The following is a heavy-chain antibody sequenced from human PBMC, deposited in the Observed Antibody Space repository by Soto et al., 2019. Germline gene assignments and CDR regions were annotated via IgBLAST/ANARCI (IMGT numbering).Heavy chain of an antibody. V-gene: IGHV4-34*02. CDR1: GAPFSGYY. Sequence: QVQLQQWGAGLPKPSETLSLTCAVYGAPFSGYYWTWIRQPPGKGLEWIGEINHTGSTKYNPSLKSRVTISLDTSKNQFSLSLRSVTAADTAVYYCARGQEIFGAVTPFEYWGQGTQVAVSS. CDR3: ARGQEIFGAVTPFEY. J-gene: IGHJ4*02. CDR2: INHTGST. D-gene: IGHD3-3*01.